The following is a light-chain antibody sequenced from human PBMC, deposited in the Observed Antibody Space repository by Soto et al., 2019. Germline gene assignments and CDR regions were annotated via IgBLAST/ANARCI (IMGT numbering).Light chain of an antibody. J-gene: IGKJ2*01. V-gene: IGKV4-1*01. Sequence: DIVMTQSPDSLAVSLGERVTINCKSSQSILYSSNSKNYLTWYQHKPGQPPKLLIYWASTRESGVPDRFSGSGSETDFTLTISSLQAEDVAVYYCQQYYNVPYTFGQGTKLEI. CDR1: QSILYSSNSKNY. CDR2: WAS. CDR3: QQYYNVPYT.